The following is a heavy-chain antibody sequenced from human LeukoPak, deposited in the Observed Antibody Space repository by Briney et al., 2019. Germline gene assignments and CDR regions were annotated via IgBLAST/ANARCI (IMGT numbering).Heavy chain of an antibody. CDR1: GFTFSSYG. J-gene: IGHJ4*02. CDR2: ISYDGSNK. CDR3: AKELGQLVEGDY. Sequence: GGSLRLYCAASGFTFSSYGMHWVRQAPGKGLEWVAVISYDGSNKYYADSVKGRFTISRDNSKNTLYLQMNSLRAEDTAVYYCAKELGQLVEGDYWGQGTLVTVSS. V-gene: IGHV3-30*18. D-gene: IGHD6-6*01.